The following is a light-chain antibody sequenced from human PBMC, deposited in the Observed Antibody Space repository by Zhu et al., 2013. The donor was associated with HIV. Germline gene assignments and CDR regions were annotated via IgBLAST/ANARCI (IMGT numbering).Light chain of an antibody. V-gene: IGKV1-33*01. CDR3: QQYKSRLPFT. CDR1: QDISNY. Sequence: DIQMTQSPSSLSASVGDRVTITCQASQDISNYLNWYQQKPGKAPKLLIYDASNLETGVPSRFSGSGSGTEFTLTISSLQSEDCAVYHCQQYKSRLPFTFGP. J-gene: IGKJ3*01. CDR2: DAS.